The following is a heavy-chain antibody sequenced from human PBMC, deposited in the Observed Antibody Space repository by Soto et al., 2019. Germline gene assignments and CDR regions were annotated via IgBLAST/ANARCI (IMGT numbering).Heavy chain of an antibody. CDR2: FDPEDGET. J-gene: IGHJ4*02. V-gene: IGHV1-24*01. Sequence: AAVKVSCKVSGYTLTELSMHWVRQAPGKGLEWMGGFDPEDGETIYAQKFQGRVTMTEDTSTDTAYMELSSLRSEDTAVYYCATDLANLEWLPPRNYWGQGTLVTVSS. CDR1: GYTLTELS. D-gene: IGHD3-3*01. CDR3: ATDLANLEWLPPRNY.